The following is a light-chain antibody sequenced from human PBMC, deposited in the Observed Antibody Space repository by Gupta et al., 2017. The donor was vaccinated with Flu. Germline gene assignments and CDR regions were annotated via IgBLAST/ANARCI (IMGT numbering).Light chain of an antibody. Sequence: IVFTQSPGTLSLSPGERASLSCRASQSISNSYFAWYQQKPGQSPRLLIYDASKRAAGVPDRFSASESGTDFTLTIGRLEPEDFAVYYCQQYGNSPWTFGQGTKVENK. CDR2: DAS. CDR1: QSISNSY. CDR3: QQYGNSPWT. J-gene: IGKJ1*01. V-gene: IGKV3-20*01.